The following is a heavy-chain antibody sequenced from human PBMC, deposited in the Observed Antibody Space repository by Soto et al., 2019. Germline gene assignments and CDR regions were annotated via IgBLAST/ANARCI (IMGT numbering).Heavy chain of an antibody. CDR1: GFSFSSYA. V-gene: IGHV3-30-3*01. J-gene: IGHJ5*02. D-gene: IGHD6-19*01. Sequence: QVRLVESGGGVVQPGRSLRLSCTASGFSFSSYAMYWFRQPPGKGLEWVAVISHDGINKHYADSVKGRVTVSRDNSNHSLDLQLNSLRGAYTAIYYCSRVMYSSDYVVNWFEHWGQGTLVTVSS. CDR3: SRVMYSSDYVVNWFEH. CDR2: ISHDGINK.